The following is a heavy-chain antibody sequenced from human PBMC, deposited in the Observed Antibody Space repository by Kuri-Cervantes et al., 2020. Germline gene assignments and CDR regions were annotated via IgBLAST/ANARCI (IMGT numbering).Heavy chain of an antibody. CDR3: ARDSGYSSGWYGNFDP. CDR2: IYYSGST. CDR1: GGSVSSGSYY. D-gene: IGHD6-19*01. J-gene: IGHJ5*02. V-gene: IGHV4-61*01. Sequence: ESLKISCPVSGGSVSSGSYYWSWIRQPPGKGLEWIGYIYYSGSTKYNPSLKSRVTISVDTSKNQFSLKLSSVTAADTAVYYCARDSGYSSGWYGNFDPWGQGTLVTVSS.